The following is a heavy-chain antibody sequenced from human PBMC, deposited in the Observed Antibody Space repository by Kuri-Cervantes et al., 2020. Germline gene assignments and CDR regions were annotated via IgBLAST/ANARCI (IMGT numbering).Heavy chain of an antibody. J-gene: IGHJ4*02. CDR2: INDDGSDI. CDR3: SRDMGWGGIDY. D-gene: IGHD2-15*01. Sequence: GGSLRLSCAVSGFNLSNYDINWVRQAPGKGLVWVSHINDDGSDITYADSVKGRFTISRDNAKNTVYLQMNSLRVDDTAVYYCSRDMGWGGIDYWGQGILVTVSS. CDR1: GFNLSNYD. V-gene: IGHV3-74*03.